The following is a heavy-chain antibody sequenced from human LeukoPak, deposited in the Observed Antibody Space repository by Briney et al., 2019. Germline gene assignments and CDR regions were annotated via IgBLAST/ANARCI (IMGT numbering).Heavy chain of an antibody. CDR3: AKDNQPQSYYYYGMDV. CDR2: ISAYNGNT. Sequence: ASVKVSCKASGYTFTSYGISWVRQAPGQGLEWMGWISAYNGNTNYAQKLQGRVTMTTDTSTSTACMELRSLRSDDTALYYCAKDNQPQSYYYYGMDVWGQGTTVTVSS. J-gene: IGHJ6*02. V-gene: IGHV1-18*01. CDR1: GYTFTSYG. D-gene: IGHD2-2*01.